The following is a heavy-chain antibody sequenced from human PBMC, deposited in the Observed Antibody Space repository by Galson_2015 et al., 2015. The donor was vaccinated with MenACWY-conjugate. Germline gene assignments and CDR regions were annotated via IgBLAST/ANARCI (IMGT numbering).Heavy chain of an antibody. Sequence: SEPLSLTCTVSGASISNSYWSWLRQPPGKGLEWIGYVYYSGSTDYNPSLKSRVTISVDTSKTHFSLNLTSVTAADTAVYYCARTVNYFGSGSYWFDPWGQGTLVTVSS. CDR1: GASISNSY. CDR2: VYYSGST. CDR3: ARTVNYFGSGSYWFDP. V-gene: IGHV4-59*01. D-gene: IGHD3-10*01. J-gene: IGHJ5*02.